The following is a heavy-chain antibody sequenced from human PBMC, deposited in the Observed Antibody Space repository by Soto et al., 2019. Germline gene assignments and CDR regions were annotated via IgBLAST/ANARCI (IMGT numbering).Heavy chain of an antibody. CDR1: GFTFSSYA. V-gene: IGHV3-23*01. CDR2: INTSGGST. D-gene: IGHD5-18*01. Sequence: EVQLLESGGGLVQPGGSLRLSCAASGFTFSSYAMSWVRQAPGKGLEWVSTINTSGGSTYYADSVRGRFTISRDNSKNTLYLKMNSLRAEDTAVYYCAKDGLGAYSYGSYYFDYWGQGTLVTVSS. CDR3: AKDGLGAYSYGSYYFDY. J-gene: IGHJ4*02.